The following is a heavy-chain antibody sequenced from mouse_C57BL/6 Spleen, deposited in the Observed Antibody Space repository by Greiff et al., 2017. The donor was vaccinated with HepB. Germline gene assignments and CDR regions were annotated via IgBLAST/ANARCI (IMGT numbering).Heavy chain of an antibody. CDR1: GYTFTSYW. D-gene: IGHD2-4*01. CDR3: ARGGNYEALDY. V-gene: IGHV1-69*01. Sequence: VQLQQPGAELVMPGASVKLSCKASGYTFTSYWMHWVKQRPGQGLEWIGEIDPSDSDTNYNQKFKGKSTLTVDKSSSTAYMQLSSLTSEDSAVYYCARGGNYEALDYWGQGTTLTVSS. CDR2: IDPSDSDT. J-gene: IGHJ2*01.